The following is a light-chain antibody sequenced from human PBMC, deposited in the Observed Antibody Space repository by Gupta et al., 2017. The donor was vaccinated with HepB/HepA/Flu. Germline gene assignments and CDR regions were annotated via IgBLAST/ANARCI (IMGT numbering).Light chain of an antibody. CDR3: QTWGTGMV. CDR1: SGHSSYA. J-gene: IGLJ2*01. CDR2: LNSDGSH. Sequence: LVQSQSPSASAFLLAAVNLTCPLSSGHSSYAIAWHQQQPQKGPRYLMKLNSDGSHSKGDGIPDRFSGSSSGAERYLTISSLQSEDEADYYCQTWGTGMVFGGGTKLTVL. V-gene: IGLV4-69*01.